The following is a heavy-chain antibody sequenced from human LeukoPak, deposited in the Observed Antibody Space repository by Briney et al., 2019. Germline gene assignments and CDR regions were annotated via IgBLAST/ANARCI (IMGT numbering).Heavy chain of an antibody. CDR2: ISSSSSYI. Sequence: GGSLRLSCAASGFTFSSYSMNWVRQAPGKGLEWVSSISSSSSYIYYADSVKGRFTISRDNAKNSLYLQMNSLSAEDTAVYYCARQWGSGAFDIWGQGTMVTVSS. D-gene: IGHD7-27*01. V-gene: IGHV3-21*01. CDR3: ARQWGSGAFDI. CDR1: GFTFSSYS. J-gene: IGHJ3*02.